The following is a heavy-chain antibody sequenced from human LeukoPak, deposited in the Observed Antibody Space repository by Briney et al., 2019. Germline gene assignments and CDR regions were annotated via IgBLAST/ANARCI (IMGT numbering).Heavy chain of an antibody. CDR3: AGGVVPAAFDY. D-gene: IGHD2-2*01. J-gene: IGHJ4*02. V-gene: IGHV3-21*01. Sequence: PGGSLRLSCAASGSTFSSYSMNWVRQAPGKGLEWVSSISSSSDHIAYADSVKGRFTISRDNAKNAPYLQVNSLRAEDTAVYYCAGGVVPAAFDYWGQGTLVTVSS. CDR2: ISSSSDHI. CDR1: GSTFSSYS.